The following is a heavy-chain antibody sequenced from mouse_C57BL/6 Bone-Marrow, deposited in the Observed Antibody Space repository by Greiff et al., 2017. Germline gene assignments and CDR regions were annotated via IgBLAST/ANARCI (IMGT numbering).Heavy chain of an antibody. V-gene: IGHV1-64*01. D-gene: IGHD2-4*01. CDR1: GYTFTSYW. CDR3: TRIYYDYPSAMDY. Sequence: QVQLQQPGAELVKPGASVKLSCKASGYTFTSYWMHWVKQRPGQGLEWIGMIHPNSGSTNYNEKFKGQATLTVDKSSSTAYMQLSSLTSEDSAVYYCTRIYYDYPSAMDYWGQGTSVTVSS. J-gene: IGHJ4*01. CDR2: IHPNSGST.